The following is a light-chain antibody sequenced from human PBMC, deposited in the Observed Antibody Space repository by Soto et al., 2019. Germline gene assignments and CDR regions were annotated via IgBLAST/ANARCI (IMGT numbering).Light chain of an antibody. CDR1: NIGSKS. Sequence: ALTQPPSGSVAPGQTARISFCGNNIGSKSVNWYQQKPGRAPVVVVCDDTDRPSGIPERFSGSNSGHTAILTISGVDAGDEADYYCQVWDRSNEQGVFGAGTKVTVL. V-gene: IGLV3-21*02. CDR3: QVWDRSNEQGV. CDR2: DDT. J-gene: IGLJ1*01.